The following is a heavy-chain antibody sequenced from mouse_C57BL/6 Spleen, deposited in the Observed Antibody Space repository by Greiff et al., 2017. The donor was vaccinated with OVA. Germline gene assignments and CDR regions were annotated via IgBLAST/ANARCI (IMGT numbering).Heavy chain of an antibody. D-gene: IGHD2-5*01. CDR3: TNSNYAAY. Sequence: EVQRVESGAELVRPGASVKLSCTASGFNIKDDYMHWVKQRPEQGLEWIGWIDPENGDTEYASKFQGKATITADTSSNTAYLQLSSLTSEDTAVYYCTNSNYAAYWGQGTLVTVSA. CDR1: GFNIKDDY. CDR2: IDPENGDT. V-gene: IGHV14-4*01. J-gene: IGHJ3*01.